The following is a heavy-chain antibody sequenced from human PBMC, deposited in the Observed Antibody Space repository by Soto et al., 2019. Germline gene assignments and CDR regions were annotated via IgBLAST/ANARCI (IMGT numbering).Heavy chain of an antibody. J-gene: IGHJ4*02. CDR1: GFTFSTYT. CDR2: ISGSGGSP. CDR3: AKARCSTTNCYVPDY. V-gene: IGHV3-23*01. D-gene: IGHD2-2*01. Sequence: EVQRLESGGDLVQPGGSLRLSCTASGFTFSTYTMSWVRQAPGKGLEWVSAISGSGGSPSYADSVQGRFTISRDNPKNTLYLQMNSLRAEDTAMYYCAKARCSTTNCYVPDYWGQGTLVTVSS.